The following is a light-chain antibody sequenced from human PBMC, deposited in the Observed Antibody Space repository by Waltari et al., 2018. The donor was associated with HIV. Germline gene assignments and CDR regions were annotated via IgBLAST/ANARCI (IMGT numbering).Light chain of an antibody. CDR3: CSYADGSTLVV. Sequence: QSALTQPASVSGSPGQSITISCTGTSSDVGSYNLVSWYQQHPGKAPKLMIYEGSKRPSGVSTSFSGSKSGNTASLTISGLQAEDEADYYCCSYADGSTLVVFGGGTKLTLL. V-gene: IGLV2-23*03. CDR2: EGS. J-gene: IGLJ3*02. CDR1: SSDVGSYNL.